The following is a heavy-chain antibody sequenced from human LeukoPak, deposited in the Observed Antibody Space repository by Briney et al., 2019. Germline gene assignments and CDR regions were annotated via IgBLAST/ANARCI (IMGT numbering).Heavy chain of an antibody. CDR3: AREKENYGSGSYYYD. Sequence: PGGSLRLSCAASGFTFNSYSMNWVRQAPGKGLEWVSSISSSSSYRYYADSVKGRFTISRDNAKNSLYLQMNSLRPEDTAVYYCAREKENYGSGSYYYDWGQGTLVTVSS. J-gene: IGHJ4*02. V-gene: IGHV3-21*01. CDR2: ISSSSSYR. D-gene: IGHD3-10*01. CDR1: GFTFNSYS.